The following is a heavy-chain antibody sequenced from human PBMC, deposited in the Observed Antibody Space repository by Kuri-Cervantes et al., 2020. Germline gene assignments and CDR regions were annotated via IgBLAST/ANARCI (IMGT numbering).Heavy chain of an antibody. CDR3: ARYYYDSSCYYRFNY. D-gene: IGHD3-22*01. J-gene: IGHJ4*02. CDR1: GGSISSYY. V-gene: IGHV4-59*01. Sequence: GSLRLSCTVSGGSISSYYWSWIRQPPGKGLEWIGYIYYSGSTNYNPSLKSRVTISVDTSKNQFSLKLSSVTAADTAVYYCARYYYDSSCYYRFNYWGQGTLVTVSS. CDR2: IYYSGST.